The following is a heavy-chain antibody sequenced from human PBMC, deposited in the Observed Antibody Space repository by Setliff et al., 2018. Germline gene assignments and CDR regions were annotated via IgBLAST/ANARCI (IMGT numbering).Heavy chain of an antibody. CDR2: INPSGGST. D-gene: IGHD3-22*01. V-gene: IGHV1-46*01. CDR1: GYTLTSYY. CDR3: ARDTGREYYYDSSGYQDY. J-gene: IGHJ4*02. Sequence: ASVKVSCKASGYTLTSYYMHWVRQAPGQGPEWMGIINPSGGSTSYAQKFQGRVTMTRDTSTSTVYMELSSLRSEDTAVYYCARDTGREYYYDSSGYQDYWGQGTLVTVSS.